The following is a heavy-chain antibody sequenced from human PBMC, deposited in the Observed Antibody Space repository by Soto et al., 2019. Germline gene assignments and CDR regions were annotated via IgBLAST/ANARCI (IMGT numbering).Heavy chain of an antibody. V-gene: IGHV1-2*02. J-gene: IGHJ5*02. Sequence: SVKVSCKASGYTFTGYYMHWVRQAPGQGLEWMGWINPNSGGTNYAQKFQGRVTMTRDTSISTAYMELSRLRSDDTAVYYCARVNLPSKIQLWSNWFDPWGQGTLVTVSS. CDR2: INPNSGGT. CDR3: ARVNLPSKIQLWSNWFDP. CDR1: GYTFTGYY. D-gene: IGHD5-18*01.